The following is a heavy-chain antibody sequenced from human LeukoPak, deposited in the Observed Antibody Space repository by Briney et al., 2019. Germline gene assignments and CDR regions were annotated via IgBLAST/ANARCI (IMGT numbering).Heavy chain of an antibody. CDR3: STPSF. Sequence: GGSLRLSCAASGFTFRNFWMTWVRQAPGKGLEWVGRIKGKTDGGTIDYAAPVKGRLTISRDDSKNTLYLQMDNLKTEDTAIYYCSTPSFWGQGTLVTVSS. J-gene: IGHJ4*02. CDR2: IKGKTDGGTI. CDR1: GFTFRNFW. V-gene: IGHV3-15*01.